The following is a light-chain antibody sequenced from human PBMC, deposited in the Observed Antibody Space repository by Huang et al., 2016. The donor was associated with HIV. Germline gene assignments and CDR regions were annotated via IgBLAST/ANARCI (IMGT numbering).Light chain of an antibody. CDR1: QRVSSN. CDR3: QQNNNWPPLFT. CDR2: GAS. J-gene: IGKJ3*01. V-gene: IGKV3-15*01. Sequence: EIVMTQSPATLSVSPGERATLSCRASQRVSSNLAWYQQKPGQAPRLLIYGASTRATVIPARFSGSGSGTEFTLTISSLQSEDFAVYYCQQNNNWPPLFTFGPGTKVDIK.